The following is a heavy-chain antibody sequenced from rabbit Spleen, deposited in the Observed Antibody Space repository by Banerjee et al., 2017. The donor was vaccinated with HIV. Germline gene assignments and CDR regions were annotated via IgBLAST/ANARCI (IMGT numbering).Heavy chain of an antibody. D-gene: IGHD2-1*01. V-gene: IGHV1S47*01. CDR2: IVNGNGNT. J-gene: IGHJ4*01. CDR1: GFDFSGDA. CDR3: ARGSATMTMVITGYYLNL. Sequence: EESGGDLVQPEGSLTLTCKVSGFDFSGDAMCWVRQAPGKGPEFIACIVNGNGNTYYASWVNGRFTISRSTSLATVTLQVTSLTAADTATYFCARGSATMTMVITGYYLNLWGPGTLVTVS.